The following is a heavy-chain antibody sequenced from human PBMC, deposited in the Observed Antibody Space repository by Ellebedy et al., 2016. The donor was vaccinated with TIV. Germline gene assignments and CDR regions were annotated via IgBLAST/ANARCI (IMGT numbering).Heavy chain of an antibody. Sequence: ASVKVSCXASGYTFTGYYMHWVRQAPGQGLEWMGWINPNSGGTNYAQKFQGRVTMTRDTSISTAYMELSRLRSDDTAVYYCASAPDLFGESNHWPFDYWGQGTLVTVSS. CDR1: GYTFTGYY. J-gene: IGHJ4*02. CDR3: ASAPDLFGESNHWPFDY. CDR2: INPNSGGT. V-gene: IGHV1-2*02. D-gene: IGHD3-10*01.